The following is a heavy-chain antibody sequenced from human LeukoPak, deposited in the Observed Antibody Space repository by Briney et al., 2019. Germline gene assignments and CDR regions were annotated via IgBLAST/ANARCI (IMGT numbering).Heavy chain of an antibody. V-gene: IGHV3-23*01. D-gene: IGHD2/OR15-2a*01. J-gene: IGHJ4*02. CDR3: AREGPRGNSQFDY. CDR2: ISGSGGTT. Sequence: GGSLRLSCAASGFTFSSYAMHWVRQAPGKGLEWVSVISGSGGTTYYADSVKGRFTTSRDNSKNTLYLQMNSLRAEDTAVYYCAREGPRGNSQFDYWGQGTLVTVSS. CDR1: GFTFSSYA.